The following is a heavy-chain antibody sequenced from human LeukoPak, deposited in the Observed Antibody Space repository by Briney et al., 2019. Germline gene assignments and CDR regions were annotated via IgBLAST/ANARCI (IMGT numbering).Heavy chain of an antibody. CDR2: INPNSGGT. J-gene: IGHJ4*02. Sequence: ASVKVSCKASGYSFTGYYMHWVRQAPGQGLEWMGWINPNSGGTDYAQKFQGRVIMTRDTSINTAYMDLSRLRAEDTAVYYCARSPFRPSCLDYWGQGTLVTVSS. D-gene: IGHD2-2*01. V-gene: IGHV1-2*02. CDR3: ARSPFRPSCLDY. CDR1: GYSFTGYY.